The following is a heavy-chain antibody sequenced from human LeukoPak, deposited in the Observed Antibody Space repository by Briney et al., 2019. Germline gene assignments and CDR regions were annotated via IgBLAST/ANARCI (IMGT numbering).Heavy chain of an antibody. J-gene: IGHJ4*02. Sequence: GGSLRLSCAASGFTFSSYAMSWVRQAPGKGLEWVSTVSSSGGSTYYADSVKGRFTISRGNSENTLYLQINSLRAEDTAVYYCAKDGMYSSSSSYYFDYWGQGTLVTVSS. D-gene: IGHD6-6*01. CDR2: VSSSGGST. V-gene: IGHV3-23*01. CDR1: GFTFSSYA. CDR3: AKDGMYSSSSSYYFDY.